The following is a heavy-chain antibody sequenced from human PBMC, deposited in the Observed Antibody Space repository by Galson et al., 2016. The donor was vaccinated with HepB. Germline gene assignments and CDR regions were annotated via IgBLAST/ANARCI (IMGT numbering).Heavy chain of an antibody. D-gene: IGHD1-26*01. V-gene: IGHV3-30*18. CDR1: GFIFSSYG. J-gene: IGHJ4*02. CDR2: IAYDGSDN. CDR3: AKDLGALVWIPWD. Sequence: SLRLSCAASGFIFSSYGMHWVRQAPGKGLEWVALIAYDGSDNYYADSVKGRFTISRDNSKNTLFLQMNSLRAEDTAVYYCAKDLGALVWIPWDWGQGTLVTVSS.